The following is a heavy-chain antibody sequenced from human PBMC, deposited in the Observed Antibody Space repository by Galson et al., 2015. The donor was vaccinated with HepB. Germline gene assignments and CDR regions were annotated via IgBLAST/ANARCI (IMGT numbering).Heavy chain of an antibody. V-gene: IGHV3-23*01. CDR2: ISGSGGST. D-gene: IGHD3-10*01. Sequence: SLRLSCAASGFTFSSYAMSWVRQAPGKGLEWVSAISGSGGSTYYADSVKGRFTISRDNSKNTLYLQMNSLRAEDTAVYYCASAPHYGSGSYYPPRFDYWGQGTLVTVSS. J-gene: IGHJ4*02. CDR1: GFTFSSYA. CDR3: ASAPHYGSGSYYPPRFDY.